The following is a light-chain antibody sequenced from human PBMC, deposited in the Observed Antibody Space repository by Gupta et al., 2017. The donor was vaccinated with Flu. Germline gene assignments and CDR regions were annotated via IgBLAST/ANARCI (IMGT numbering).Light chain of an antibody. CDR3: SSYTSSSTV. CDR2: EVS. V-gene: IGLV2-14*01. CDR1: SSDVGAYNY. J-gene: IGLJ2*01. Sequence: GTSSDVGAYNYVSWYQQHPGEAPKLMIYEVSYRPSGVSSRFSGSKSGNTASLTISRLQADDEADYYCSSYTSSSTVFGGGTKLTVL.